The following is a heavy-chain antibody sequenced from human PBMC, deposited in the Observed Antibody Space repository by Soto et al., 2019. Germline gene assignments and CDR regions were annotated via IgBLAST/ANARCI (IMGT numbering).Heavy chain of an antibody. CDR2: TTSPTYGGTT. V-gene: IGHV3-49*04. Sequence: WGSLSLSCRFSGFESHDYALTWDRLAPGKGLEWVAFTTSPTYGGTTEYAASVKGRFSISRDDSKSVAYLQMNSLQIEDTAIYFCTRDGDYYGMDVWGQGTTVTVSS. CDR1: GFESHDYA. CDR3: TRDGDYYGMDV. J-gene: IGHJ6*02.